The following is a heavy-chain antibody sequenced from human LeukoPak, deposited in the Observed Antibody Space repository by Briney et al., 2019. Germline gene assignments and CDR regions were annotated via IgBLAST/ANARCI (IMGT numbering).Heavy chain of an antibody. V-gene: IGHV3-9*01. J-gene: IGHJ4*02. D-gene: IGHD3-3*01. Sequence: GGSLRLSCAASGFTLEDYGMHWVRQTPGKGLEWVSGISWNSGSIAYAASVKGRFTISRDNAKNSLYLQMNSLRAEDTAVYYCAKDNTIFGVVIIDYWGQGTLVTVSS. CDR3: AKDNTIFGVVIIDY. CDR1: GFTLEDYG. CDR2: ISWNSGSI.